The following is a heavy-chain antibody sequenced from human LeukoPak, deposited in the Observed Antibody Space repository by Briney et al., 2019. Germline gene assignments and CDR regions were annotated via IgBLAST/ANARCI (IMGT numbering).Heavy chain of an antibody. CDR3: ARGAGTASPFDY. CDR2: FDPEDGET. Sequence: VASVKVSCKVSGYTLTELSMHWVRQAPGKGLEWMGGFDPEDGETIYAQKFQGRVTMTEDTSTDTAYMELSSLRSEDTAVYYCARGAGTASPFDYWGQGTLVTVSS. J-gene: IGHJ4*02. D-gene: IGHD1-1*01. CDR1: GYTLTELS. V-gene: IGHV1-24*01.